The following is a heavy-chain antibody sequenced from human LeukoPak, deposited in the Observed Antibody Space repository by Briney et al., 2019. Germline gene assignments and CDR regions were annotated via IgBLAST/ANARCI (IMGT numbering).Heavy chain of an antibody. CDR2: MNPNSGNT. CDR1: GYTFTSYD. D-gene: IGHD3-16*02. V-gene: IGHV1-8*01. Sequence: GASVKLSCKASGYTFTSYDINWVRQATGQGLEWMGWMNPNSGNTGYAQKFQGRVTMTRNTSISTAYMELSSLRSEDTAVYYCARRVITFGGVIVMEYFDYWGQGTLVTVSS. J-gene: IGHJ4*02. CDR3: ARRVITFGGVIVMEYFDY.